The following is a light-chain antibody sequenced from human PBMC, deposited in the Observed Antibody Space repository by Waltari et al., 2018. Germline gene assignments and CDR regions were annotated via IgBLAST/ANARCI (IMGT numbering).Light chain of an antibody. CDR1: HSNLGSNY. V-gene: IGLV1-47*01. CDR3: ASWDESHYV. J-gene: IGLJ1*01. Sequence: QSVLTQPPSASETPGQRVTIPCSGSHSNLGSNYLSWYQQPPGSAPKLLIYRNNLRPSGVPDRFSASKYGTLASLVISGLRSEDEGVYYCASWDESHYVFGGGTTVTVL. CDR2: RNN.